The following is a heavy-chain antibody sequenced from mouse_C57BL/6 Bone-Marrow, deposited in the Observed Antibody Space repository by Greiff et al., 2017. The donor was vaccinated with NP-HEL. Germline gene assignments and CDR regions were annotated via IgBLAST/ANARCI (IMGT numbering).Heavy chain of an antibody. CDR2: IDPENGDP. CDR1: GFNIKDDY. J-gene: IGHJ2*01. D-gene: IGHD1-1*01. Sequence: EVQLQQSGAELVRPGASVKLSCTASGFNIKDDYMHWVKQRPEQGLEWIGWIDPENGDPEYASQFQGKATITADTSSNTAYLQLSSLTSEDTAVYYCTLITTVVAFDYWGQGTTLTVSS. V-gene: IGHV14-4*01. CDR3: TLITTVVAFDY.